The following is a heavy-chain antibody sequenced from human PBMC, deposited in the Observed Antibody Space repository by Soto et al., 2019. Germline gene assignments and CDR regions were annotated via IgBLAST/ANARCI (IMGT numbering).Heavy chain of an antibody. J-gene: IGHJ6*03. Sequence: QVQLVQSGAEVKKPGSSVKVSCKASGGTFSSYTISWVRRAPGQGLEWMGRIIPILGIANYAQKFQGRVTITADKSTSTAYMELSSLRSEDTAVYYCARDHSYEGYSYGPTYYYYMDVWGKGTTVTVSS. D-gene: IGHD5-18*01. CDR2: IIPILGIA. CDR1: GGTFSSYT. CDR3: ARDHSYEGYSYGPTYYYYMDV. V-gene: IGHV1-69*08.